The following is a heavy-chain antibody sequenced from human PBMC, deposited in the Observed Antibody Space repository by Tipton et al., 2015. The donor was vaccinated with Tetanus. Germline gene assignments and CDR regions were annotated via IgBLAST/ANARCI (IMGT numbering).Heavy chain of an antibody. CDR1: GFSPSNSGMR. D-gene: IGHD3-10*01. V-gene: IGHV2-70*04. CDR3: ARHRVRGVITFFDY. J-gene: IGHJ4*02. Sequence: LVKPTQTLTLTCTFSGFSPSNSGMRVSWFRQLPGKPLEWLARVDWADDKSYRTSLKTRLTISKDTSKNQVVLRMTNMDPVDTATYYCARHRVRGVITFFDYWGQGTLVTVSS. CDR2: VDWADDK.